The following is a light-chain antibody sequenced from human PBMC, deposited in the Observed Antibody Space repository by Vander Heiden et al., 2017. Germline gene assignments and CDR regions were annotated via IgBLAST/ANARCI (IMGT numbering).Light chain of an antibody. J-gene: IGKJ1*01. CDR3: QQYGSSPWT. CDR1: QSVSSNY. CDR2: GAS. Sequence: EIVLTQSPGSLAWSPGERGSLCCRARQSVSSNYLDWHQQRPGQAPRLLIYGASTSATGIPDRFSGSGSRTDFALSVSRVGPEASAVYSCQQYGSSPWTFGQGTKVEIK. V-gene: IGKV3-20*01.